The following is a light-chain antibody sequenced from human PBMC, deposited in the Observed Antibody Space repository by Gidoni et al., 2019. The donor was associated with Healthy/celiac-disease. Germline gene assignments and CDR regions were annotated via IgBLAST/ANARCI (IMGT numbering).Light chain of an antibody. Sequence: QSALTQPPSASGSPGQSVTISCTGTSSDVVGYNYVSWYQQHPGKAPKLMIYEVSKRPSGVPDRFSGSKSGNTASLTVSGLQAEDEAYYYCSSYAGSNNLVFGGGTKLTVL. CDR1: SSDVVGYNY. CDR3: SSYAGSNNLV. CDR2: EVS. J-gene: IGLJ2*01. V-gene: IGLV2-8*01.